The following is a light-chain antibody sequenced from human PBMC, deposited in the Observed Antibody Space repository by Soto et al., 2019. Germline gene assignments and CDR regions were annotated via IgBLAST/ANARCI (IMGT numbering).Light chain of an antibody. CDR3: LQHNSYPRT. J-gene: IGKJ4*01. CDR1: QGISNY. V-gene: IGKV1-17*03. Sequence: DVQMTQSPSAVSASVGDRVNITCRASQGISNYLAWFQQKPGKVPKRLIYTTSTLQSRVPSRFSGSRSGTEFTLTISSLQPEDIATYYCLQHNSYPRTFGGGTKVEIK. CDR2: TTS.